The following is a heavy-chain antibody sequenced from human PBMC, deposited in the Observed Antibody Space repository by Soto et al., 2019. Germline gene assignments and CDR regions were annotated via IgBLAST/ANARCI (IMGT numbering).Heavy chain of an antibody. CDR1: GGSISIGGYY. CDR2: IYYSGGK. D-gene: IGHD3-3*01. V-gene: IGHV4-31*03. J-gene: IGHJ4*02. CDR3: ARGAFGGQGTDY. Sequence: SETLSLTFTVSGGSISIGGYYWSLIRQHPGKGMEWIGYIYYSGGKYYKTYLKSRVNISVDTSKNQFSMKLSSVTAADTAVYYCARGAFGGQGTDYWGQGTLVTVSS.